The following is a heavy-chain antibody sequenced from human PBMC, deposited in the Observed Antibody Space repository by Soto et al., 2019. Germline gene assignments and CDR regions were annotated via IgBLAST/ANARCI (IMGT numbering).Heavy chain of an antibody. CDR1: GYTFTGHW. CDR3: TRHTGYDSSLDY. Sequence: GESLKISCQGSGYTFTGHWISWVRQMPGKGLEWMGRIDPSDSYTDYSPTVQGHVTMSADKSINTAYLQWSSLQASDTAAYYCTRHTGYDSSLDYWGQGALVTVSS. V-gene: IGHV5-10-1*01. D-gene: IGHD5-12*01. CDR2: IDPSDSYT. J-gene: IGHJ4*02.